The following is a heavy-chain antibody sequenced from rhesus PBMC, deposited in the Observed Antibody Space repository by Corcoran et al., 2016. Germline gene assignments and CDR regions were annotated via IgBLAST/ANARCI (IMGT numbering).Heavy chain of an antibody. J-gene: IGHJ4*01. CDR3: ARGTWIQIPDY. V-gene: IGHV4-99*02. D-gene: IGHD5-12*01. Sequence: QVQLQESGPGPVKPSETLSPTCAVSGSSISSGYYWGWIRQPPGKGLEYVGYISGSSGSTYYNTYLKSRVTISKDTSKNQFSLKLSSVTAADTAVYYCARGTWIQIPDYWGQGVLVTVSS. CDR1: GSSISSGYY. CDR2: ISGSSGST.